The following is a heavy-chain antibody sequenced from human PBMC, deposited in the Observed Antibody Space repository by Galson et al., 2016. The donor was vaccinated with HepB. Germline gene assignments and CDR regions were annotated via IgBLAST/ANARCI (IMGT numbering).Heavy chain of an antibody. Sequence: SVKVSCKVSGYTLTELSMHWVRQAPGKGLEWMGRFDPEDGETIYAQKFQGRVTMTEDTSTDTAYMELSSLRSEDTAVYYCATGGGCSGGSCFYYYGMDVWGQGTTVTVSS. CDR1: GYTLTELS. CDR3: ATGGGCSGGSCFYYYGMDV. D-gene: IGHD2-15*01. CDR2: FDPEDGET. J-gene: IGHJ6*02. V-gene: IGHV1-24*01.